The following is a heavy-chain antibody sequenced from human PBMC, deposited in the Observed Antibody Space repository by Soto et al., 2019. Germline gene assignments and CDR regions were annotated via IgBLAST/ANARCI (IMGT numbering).Heavy chain of an antibody. D-gene: IGHD3-22*01. J-gene: IGHJ6*02. V-gene: IGHV1-46*01. CDR3: ARFYYDSSGYLPSPYYYYYGMDV. CDR1: GYTFSNYY. CDR2: IYPSGDSS. Sequence: ASVKVSCKASGYTFSNYYMHWVRQAPGQGLEWMGIIYPSGDSSGYAQKFQGRVTMTRDTSTSTVYMELNSLRAEDTAVYYCARFYYDSSGYLPSPYYYYYGMDVWGQGTTVTVSS.